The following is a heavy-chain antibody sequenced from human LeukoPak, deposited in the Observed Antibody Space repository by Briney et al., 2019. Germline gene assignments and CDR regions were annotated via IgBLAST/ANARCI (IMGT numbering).Heavy chain of an antibody. CDR2: IYYSGST. J-gene: IGHJ5*02. CDR1: GGSISSGGYY. CDR3: TALAGAEVTNWFDP. V-gene: IGHV4-31*03. D-gene: IGHD1-26*01. Sequence: SQTLSLTCTASGGSISSGGYYWSWIRQHPWKGLEWIGDIYYSGSTYYNPSLKSRVTISVDTSKNQFSLKLSSVTAADTAVYYCTALAGAEVTNWFDPWGQGTLVTVSS.